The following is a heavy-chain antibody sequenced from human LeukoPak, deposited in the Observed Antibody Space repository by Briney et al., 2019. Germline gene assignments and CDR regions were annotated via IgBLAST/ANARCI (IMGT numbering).Heavy chain of an antibody. CDR3: ARGGYGDYTWYFDL. CDR2: IYYSGST. D-gene: IGHD4-17*01. Sequence: SETLSLTCTVSGGSISSYYWSWIRQPPGKGLEWIGYIYYSGSTNYNPSLKSRVTISVDTSKNQFSLKLGSVTAADTAVYYCARGGYGDYTWYFDLWGRGTLVTVSS. J-gene: IGHJ2*01. CDR1: GGSISSYY. V-gene: IGHV4-59*01.